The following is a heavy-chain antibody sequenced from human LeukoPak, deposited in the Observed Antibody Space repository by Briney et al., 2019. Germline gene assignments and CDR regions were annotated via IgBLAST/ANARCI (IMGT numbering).Heavy chain of an antibody. D-gene: IGHD3-10*01. CDR2: IYQSGTT. Sequence: PSETLSLTCTVSGGSISSSNYYWGWIRQPPGKGLEWIGNIYQSGTTYYNPSLKSRVTVSVDTSKNQFSLKLTSVTAADTAVYYCARRGSGALDPWGLGTLVTVSS. CDR1: GGSISSSNYY. CDR3: ARRGSGALDP. V-gene: IGHV4-39*07. J-gene: IGHJ5*02.